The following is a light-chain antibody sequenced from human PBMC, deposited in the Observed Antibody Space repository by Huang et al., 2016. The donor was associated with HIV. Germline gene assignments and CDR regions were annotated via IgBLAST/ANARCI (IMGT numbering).Light chain of an antibody. CDR3: QQYDNFLT. V-gene: IGKV1-33*01. J-gene: IGKJ3*01. Sequence: DIQMTQSPSSLSASVGDRVTITCQASQDISNYLNWYQQKPGKAPKLLIYDASNLETGVPSRCSGSGSGTDFTFTISSLQPEDIATYYCQQYDNFLTFGPGTKVDIK. CDR1: QDISNY. CDR2: DAS.